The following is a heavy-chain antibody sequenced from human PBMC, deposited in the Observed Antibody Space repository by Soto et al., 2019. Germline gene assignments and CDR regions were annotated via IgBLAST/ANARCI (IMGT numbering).Heavy chain of an antibody. CDR3: ARDGYTVTPNYYYGMDV. CDR2: IYYNGNT. J-gene: IGHJ6*02. Sequence: SETLSLTCTVSGGSISSYYWSWIRQPPGKGLEWIGYIYYNGNTNYNPSLKSRVTISVDTSKNQFSLELSSVTAADTAVYYCARDGYTVTPNYYYGMDVWGQGTTVTVSS. V-gene: IGHV4-59*01. CDR1: GGSISSYY. D-gene: IGHD4-4*01.